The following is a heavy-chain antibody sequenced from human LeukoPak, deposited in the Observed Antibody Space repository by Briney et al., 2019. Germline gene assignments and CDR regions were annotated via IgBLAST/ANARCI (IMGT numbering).Heavy chain of an antibody. CDR2: MNPNSGNT. CDR3: ARGRSSYGSSWYIH. V-gene: IGHV1-8*01. D-gene: IGHD6-13*01. Sequence: ASVKASCKTSGYTFTSYDINWVRQATGQGLEWMGWMNPNSGNTGYAQKFQGRVTMTRNTSISTAYMELSSLRSEDTAVYYCARGRSSYGSSWYIHWGQGTLVTVSS. CDR1: GYTFTSYD. J-gene: IGHJ4*02.